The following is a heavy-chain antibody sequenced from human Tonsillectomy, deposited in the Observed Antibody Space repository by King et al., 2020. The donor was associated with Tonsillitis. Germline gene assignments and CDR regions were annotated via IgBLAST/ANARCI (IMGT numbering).Heavy chain of an antibody. CDR1: GFTFGDYA. D-gene: IGHD6-13*01. CDR3: ARDGLAYTSSWYPTYYFDY. V-gene: IGHV3-49*03. CDR2: IRSTSYGGTT. Sequence: QLVQSGGGLVQPGRSLRLSCTTSGFTFGDYAISWFRQAPGMGLEWVGFIRSTSYGGTTQYAASVKGRFSISRDDSKSIAYLQMNSLKTEDTAMDYCARDGLAYTSSWYPTYYFDYWGQGTLVTVSS. J-gene: IGHJ4*02.